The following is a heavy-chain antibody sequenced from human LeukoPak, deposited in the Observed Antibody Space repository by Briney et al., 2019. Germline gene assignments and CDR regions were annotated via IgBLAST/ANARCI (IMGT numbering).Heavy chain of an antibody. V-gene: IGHV3-73*01. Sequence: GGSLRLSCAASGFTFSGSAMHWVRQASGKGLEWVGRIRSKANSYATAYAASVKGRFTISRDDSKNTAYLQMNSLKTEDTAVYYCTRHRGYCSSTSCYTDDAFDIWGQGTMVTVSS. CDR2: IRSKANSYAT. J-gene: IGHJ3*02. CDR1: GFTFSGSA. D-gene: IGHD2-2*02. CDR3: TRHRGYCSSTSCYTDDAFDI.